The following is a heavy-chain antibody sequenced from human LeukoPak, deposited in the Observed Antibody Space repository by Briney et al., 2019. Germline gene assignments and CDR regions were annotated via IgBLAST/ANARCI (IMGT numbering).Heavy chain of an antibody. J-gene: IGHJ5*02. CDR2: IYTSGST. CDR1: GGSISSYY. D-gene: IGHD3-10*01. Sequence: PSETLSLTCTVSGGSISSYYWSWIRQPTGKGLEWIGRIYTSGSTNYNPSLKSRVTMSVDTSKNQFSLKLSSVTAADTAVYYCARDTGYYYGSGSYYNAPNWFDPWGQGTLVTVSS. CDR3: ARDTGYYYGSGSYYNAPNWFDP. V-gene: IGHV4-4*07.